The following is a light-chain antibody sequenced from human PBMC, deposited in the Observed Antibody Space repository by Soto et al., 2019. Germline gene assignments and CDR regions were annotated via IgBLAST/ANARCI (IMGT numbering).Light chain of an antibody. CDR2: EVS. V-gene: IGLV2-14*01. CDR1: SSDVGGYAY. CDR3: SYYTSRTPPV. J-gene: IGLJ2*01. Sequence: QSALTQPASVSGSPGQTITISCTGTSSDVGGYAYVSWYQQYPGKVPKLVISEVSNRPSGVSHRFSGSRSGNTASLTISGLQAEDEADYHCSYYTSRTPPVFGGGTQLPFL.